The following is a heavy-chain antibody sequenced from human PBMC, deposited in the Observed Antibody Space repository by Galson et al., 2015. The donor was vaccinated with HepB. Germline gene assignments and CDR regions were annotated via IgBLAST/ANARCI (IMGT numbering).Heavy chain of an antibody. CDR2: IDPSNSYT. V-gene: IGHV5-10-1*01. Sequence: QSGAEVKKSGESLRISCEGSGYSFTSYWIIWVRQMPGKGLEWMGRIDPSNSYTNYSPSLQGHVTISADKSISTAYLQWSSLKASDTAVYYCARLAYCPSNCYYRTLHPDYWGQGTLVTVSS. D-gene: IGHD2-21*02. CDR1: GYSFTSYW. CDR3: ARLAYCPSNCYYRTLHPDY. J-gene: IGHJ4*02.